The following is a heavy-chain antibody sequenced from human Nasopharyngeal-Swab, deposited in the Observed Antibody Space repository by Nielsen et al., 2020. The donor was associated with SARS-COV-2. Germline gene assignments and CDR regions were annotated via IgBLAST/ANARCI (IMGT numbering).Heavy chain of an antibody. D-gene: IGHD3-22*01. V-gene: IGHV3-23*01. CDR1: GFTFSSYA. Sequence: GESLKISCAASGFTFSSYAMSWVRQAPGKGLEWVSAISGSGGSTYYADSVKGRFTISRDNSKNTLYLQMNSLRAEDTAVYYCANDYYDSSGYYAHLGYWGQGTLVTVSS. CDR3: ANDYYDSSGYYAHLGY. CDR2: ISGSGGST. J-gene: IGHJ4*02.